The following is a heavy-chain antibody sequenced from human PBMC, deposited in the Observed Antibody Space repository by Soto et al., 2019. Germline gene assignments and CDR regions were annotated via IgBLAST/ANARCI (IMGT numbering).Heavy chain of an antibody. V-gene: IGHV2-5*02. J-gene: IGHJ4*02. CDR2: IFWDDDK. CDR1: GFSLSTSGVG. CDR3: AHTIVATRLFDY. Sequence: QITLKESGPTLVKPTQTLTLTCSFSGFSLSTSGVGVGWIRQPPGKALEWLALIFWDDDKRYSPSLKSRGTITTDTSKNQVVLTMTNMDPVDTATYYCAHTIVATRLFDYWGQGTLVTVSS. D-gene: IGHD5-12*01.